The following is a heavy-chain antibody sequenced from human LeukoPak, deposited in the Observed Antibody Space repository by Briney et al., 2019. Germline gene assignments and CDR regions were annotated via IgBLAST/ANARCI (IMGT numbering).Heavy chain of an antibody. Sequence: GGSLRLSCAASGFTFSSYAMSWVRQAPGKGLEWVSAISGSGGSTYYADSVKGRFTISRDNSKNTLYLQMNSLRAEDTAVYYCAKEGTYYDILTGYHNHGYFQHWGQGTLVTVSS. D-gene: IGHD3-9*01. CDR2: ISGSGGST. CDR3: AKEGTYYDILTGYHNHGYFQH. J-gene: IGHJ1*01. CDR1: GFTFSSYA. V-gene: IGHV3-23*01.